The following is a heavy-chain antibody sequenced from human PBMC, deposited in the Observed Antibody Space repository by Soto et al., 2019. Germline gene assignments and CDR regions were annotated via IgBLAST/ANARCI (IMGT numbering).Heavy chain of an antibody. CDR1: GGTFSSYA. J-gene: IGHJ6*02. CDR3: ARDHRGAYGSGSHYYYGMDV. D-gene: IGHD3-10*01. CDR2: IIPIFCTA. V-gene: IGHV1-69*01. Sequence: SVKLSCKASGGTFSSYAISWVRQAPGQWLEWMGGIIPIFCTANYAQKFQGRVTITADESTSTAYMELSSLRSEDTAVYYCARDHRGAYGSGSHYYYGMDVWGQGTTVTVSS.